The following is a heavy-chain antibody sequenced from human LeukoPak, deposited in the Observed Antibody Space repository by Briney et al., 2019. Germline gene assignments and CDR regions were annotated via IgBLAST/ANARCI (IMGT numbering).Heavy chain of an antibody. CDR1: GGSISSSSYN. D-gene: IGHD6-19*01. Sequence: NPSETLSLTCTVSGGSISSSSYNWGWIRQPPGKGLEGIGSIYYSGSTYYNPSLKSRVTISVDTSKNQFSLKLSSVTAADTAVYYCARHLFSSGWYFWSDPWGQGTLVTVSS. V-gene: IGHV4-39*01. J-gene: IGHJ5*02. CDR3: ARHLFSSGWYFWSDP. CDR2: IYYSGST.